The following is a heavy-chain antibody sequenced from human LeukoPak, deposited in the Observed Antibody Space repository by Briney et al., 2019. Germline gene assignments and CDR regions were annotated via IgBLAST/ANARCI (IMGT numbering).Heavy chain of an antibody. D-gene: IGHD2-15*01. Sequence: GGSLRLSCAASGFTFSSYWMNWVRQAPGKGLEWVANTNPDGSERYYVDSVKGRFTISRDNAKNSLYLQMNSLRAEDTAVYYCARPYCSGGTCFDSWGQGTLVTVSS. CDR1: GFTFSSYW. CDR2: TNPDGSER. V-gene: IGHV3-7*05. J-gene: IGHJ4*02. CDR3: ARPYCSGGTCFDS.